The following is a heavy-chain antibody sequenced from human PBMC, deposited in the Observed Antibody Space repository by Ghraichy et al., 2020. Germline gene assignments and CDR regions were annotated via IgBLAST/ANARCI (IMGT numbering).Heavy chain of an antibody. V-gene: IGHV3-72*01. Sequence: GGSLRLSCAASGFIFSDHYMDWFRQAPGKGLEWVGRTRNKANCYITEYAASVKGRFTISRDDSKNSLYLQMNSLKTEDTAVYYCARDAWGSGDYWGQGTLVTVSS. CDR3: ARDAWGSGDY. J-gene: IGHJ4*02. D-gene: IGHD7-27*01. CDR2: TRNKANCYIT. CDR1: GFIFSDHY.